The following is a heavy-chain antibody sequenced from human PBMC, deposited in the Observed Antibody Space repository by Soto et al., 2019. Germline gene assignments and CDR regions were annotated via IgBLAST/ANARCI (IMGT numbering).Heavy chain of an antibody. CDR3: ARDGPSQSGGGSYAPAFDI. CDR2: IIPIFGTA. J-gene: IGHJ3*02. Sequence: EASVKVSCKASGGTFSSYAISWVRQAPGQGLEWMGGIIPIFGTANYAQKFQGRVTITADESTSTAYMELSSPRSEDTAVYYCARDGPSQSGGGSYAPAFDIWGQGTMVTVSS. V-gene: IGHV1-69*13. CDR1: GGTFSSYA. D-gene: IGHD1-26*01.